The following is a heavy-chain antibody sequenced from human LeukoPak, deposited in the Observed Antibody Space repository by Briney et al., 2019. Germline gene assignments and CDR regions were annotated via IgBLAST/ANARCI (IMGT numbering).Heavy chain of an antibody. Sequence: ASVKVSCKASGYTFTIYYISWVRQATGQGLEWMGWISAYNGNTKYAQKFQGRVTMTTDTSTSTAYMELRGLRYDDTAVYYCARAMGGDYGMDVWGKGTTVTVSS. CDR3: ARAMGGDYGMDV. CDR2: ISAYNGNT. V-gene: IGHV1-18*04. CDR1: GYTFTIYY. D-gene: IGHD2-21*01. J-gene: IGHJ6*04.